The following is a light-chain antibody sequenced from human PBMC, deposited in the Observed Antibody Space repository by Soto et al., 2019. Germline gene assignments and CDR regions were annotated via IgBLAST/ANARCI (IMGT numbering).Light chain of an antibody. Sequence: EMVMTQSPATLSVSPGERATLSCRASQSVSSNLAWYQQKPGQAPRLLIYGASTRATNIPARFSASGSGTEFTLTVSSLQSEDYAVYYCQQYHNWPSYTFGQGTKLEIK. V-gene: IGKV3-15*01. J-gene: IGKJ2*01. CDR3: QQYHNWPSYT. CDR1: QSVSSN. CDR2: GAS.